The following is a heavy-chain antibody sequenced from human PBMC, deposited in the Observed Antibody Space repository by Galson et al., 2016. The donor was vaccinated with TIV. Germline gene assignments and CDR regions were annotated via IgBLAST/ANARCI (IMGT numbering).Heavy chain of an antibody. J-gene: IGHJ3*02. V-gene: IGHV2-5*02. D-gene: IGHD3-9*01. Sequence: PALVKPTQTLTLTCTFSGFSLSTGGVGVGWIRQPQGKALEWLGLIYWDDDKRYSPSLKSRLTITKDNSKNQVVLTMTNMDPVDTTTYYCAHRHTTLSTGSDAFDMWGQGTRVTVSS. CDR2: IYWDDDK. CDR1: GFSLSTGGVG. CDR3: AHRHTTLSTGSDAFDM.